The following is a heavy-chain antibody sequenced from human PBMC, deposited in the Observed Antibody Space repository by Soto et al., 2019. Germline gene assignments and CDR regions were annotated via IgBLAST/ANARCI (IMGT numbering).Heavy chain of an antibody. Sequence: ETLSLTCAVSGYSISSSNWWGWIRQPPGKGLEWIGFIYYSGSTYNNPSLKSRVTMSVDTSKNQFSLNLSSVTAVDTAVYYCAKTVGHKNDYYGIDVWGQGTTVTVSS. CDR3: AKTVGHKNDYYGIDV. V-gene: IGHV4-28*01. J-gene: IGHJ6*02. CDR1: GYSISSSNW. D-gene: IGHD1-1*01. CDR2: IYYSGST.